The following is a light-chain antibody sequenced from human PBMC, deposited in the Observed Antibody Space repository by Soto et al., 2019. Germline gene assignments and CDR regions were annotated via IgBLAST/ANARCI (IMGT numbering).Light chain of an antibody. Sequence: DIQMTQSPSTLSASVGDRVTITCRASQSISSWLAWYQQQPGKAPNLLIYKASTLESGVPSRFSGSGSGTEFTLTISRLQPDDFATYYCQQCNSYPWTFGQGTKVEIK. CDR1: QSISSW. CDR3: QQCNSYPWT. CDR2: KAS. V-gene: IGKV1-5*03. J-gene: IGKJ1*01.